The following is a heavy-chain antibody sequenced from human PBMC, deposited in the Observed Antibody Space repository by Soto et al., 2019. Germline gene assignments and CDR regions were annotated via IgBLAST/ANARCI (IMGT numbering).Heavy chain of an antibody. CDR1: GFTFSNYA. D-gene: IGHD3-3*01. Sequence: GGSLRLSCAASGFTFSNYAMTWVRQAPGKGLEWVSSISSSGGSTYYADSVKGRFTISRDNSKNTLYLQMNSLRAEDTAVYYCARDNSAIFPLRAGFDPWGQGTLVTVSS. J-gene: IGHJ5*02. CDR3: ARDNSAIFPLRAGFDP. V-gene: IGHV3-23*01. CDR2: ISSSGGST.